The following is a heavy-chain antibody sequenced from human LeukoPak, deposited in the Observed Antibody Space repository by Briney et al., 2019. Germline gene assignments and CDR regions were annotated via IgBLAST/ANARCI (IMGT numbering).Heavy chain of an antibody. D-gene: IGHD4-23*01. V-gene: IGHV3-23*01. CDR2: ISGSGGST. CDR3: ARSVTPYYYYYMDV. Sequence: PGGSLRLSCAASGFTFSSYAMHWVRQAPGKGLEWVSAISGSGGSTYYADSVKGRFTISRDNSKNTLYLQMNSLRAEDTAVYYCARSVTPYYYYYMDVWGKGTTVTVSS. J-gene: IGHJ6*03. CDR1: GFTFSSYA.